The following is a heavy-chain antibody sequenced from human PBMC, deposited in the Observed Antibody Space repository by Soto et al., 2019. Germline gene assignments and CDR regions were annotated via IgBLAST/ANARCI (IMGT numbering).Heavy chain of an antibody. V-gene: IGHV3-23*01. CDR1: GFTFSSYA. Sequence: EVQLLESGGGLVQPGGSLRLSCAASGFTFSSYAMSWVRQAPGKGLEWVSAISGSGGSTYYADSVKGRFTISRDNSKNTLYLQMNSLRAEDTAVYYCAKDRGYCSGGSCYSGKNAFDIWGQGKMVTVSS. J-gene: IGHJ3*02. CDR2: ISGSGGST. CDR3: AKDRGYCSGGSCYSGKNAFDI. D-gene: IGHD2-15*01.